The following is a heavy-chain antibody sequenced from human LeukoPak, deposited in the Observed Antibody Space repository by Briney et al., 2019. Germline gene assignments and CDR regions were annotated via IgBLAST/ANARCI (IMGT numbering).Heavy chain of an antibody. D-gene: IGHD1-14*01. V-gene: IGHV1-8*01. Sequence: ASVKVSCKASGYTFASYDINWVRQATGQGLEWMGWMNPNSGNTGYAQKFQGRVTMTRNTSISTAYMELSSLRSEDTAVYYCAFNQRFRYYYYGMDVWGQGTTVTVSS. J-gene: IGHJ6*02. CDR2: MNPNSGNT. CDR3: AFNQRFRYYYYGMDV. CDR1: GYTFASYD.